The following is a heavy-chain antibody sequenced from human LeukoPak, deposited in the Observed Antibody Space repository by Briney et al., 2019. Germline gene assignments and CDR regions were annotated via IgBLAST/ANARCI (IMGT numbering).Heavy chain of an antibody. J-gene: IGHJ2*01. D-gene: IGHD2-21*02. CDR3: VKSGGYATAILYFDL. Sequence: GRSLRLSCAASGFSFGGYALHWVRQAPGKGLEWVASISWNSGDIVHADSVKGRFTISRDNAKNSLYLQMDRLRTEDTALYYCVKSGGYATAILYFDLWGRGTLVTVSS. CDR2: ISWNSGDI. V-gene: IGHV3-9*01. CDR1: GFSFGGYA.